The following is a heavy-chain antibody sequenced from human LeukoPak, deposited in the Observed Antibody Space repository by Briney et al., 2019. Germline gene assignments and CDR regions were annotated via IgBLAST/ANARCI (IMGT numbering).Heavy chain of an antibody. V-gene: IGHV1-3*01. J-gene: IGHJ4*02. CDR2: INAGNGNT. Sequence: GASVKVSCKASGYTFTSYAMHWVRQAPGQRLEWMGWINAGNGNTKYSQKFQGRVTITRDTSAGTAYMELSSLRSEDTAVYYCARACSGGSCYLNDWGQGTLVTVSS. CDR3: ARACSGGSCYLND. CDR1: GYTFTSYA. D-gene: IGHD2-15*01.